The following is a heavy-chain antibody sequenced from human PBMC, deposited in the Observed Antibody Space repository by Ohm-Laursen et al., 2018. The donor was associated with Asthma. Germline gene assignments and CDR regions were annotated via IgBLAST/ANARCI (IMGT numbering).Heavy chain of an antibody. V-gene: IGHV3-30*18. CDR3: AKDGGIAAAGTYFDY. Sequence: SLRLSCSASGFTFSSYGMHWVRQAPGKGLEWVAVIWYDGTNKYYADSVKGRFTISRDNSKNTLYLQMNSLRAEDTAVYYCAKDGGIAAAGTYFDYWGQGTLVTVSS. CDR1: GFTFSSYG. D-gene: IGHD6-13*01. J-gene: IGHJ4*02. CDR2: IWYDGTNK.